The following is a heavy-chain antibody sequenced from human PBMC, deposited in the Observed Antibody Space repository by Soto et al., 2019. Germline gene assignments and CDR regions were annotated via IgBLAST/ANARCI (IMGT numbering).Heavy chain of an antibody. Sequence: DVQLVESGGVVVQPGGSLRLSCAASGFTFDDYAMHWVRQAPGKGLEWVSLISWDGGSTYYADSVKGRFTISRDNSKNSLYLQMNSLRAEDTALYYCAKATYSRTSFYYYGMDVWGQGTTVTVSS. CDR3: AKATYSRTSFYYYGMDV. J-gene: IGHJ6*02. D-gene: IGHD4-4*01. CDR2: ISWDGGST. V-gene: IGHV3-43D*04. CDR1: GFTFDDYA.